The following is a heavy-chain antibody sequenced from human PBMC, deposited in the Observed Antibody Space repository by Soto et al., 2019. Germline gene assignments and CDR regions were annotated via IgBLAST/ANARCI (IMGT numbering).Heavy chain of an antibody. D-gene: IGHD2-2*01. CDR3: ARVVPGAEAWFGP. Sequence: QVQLVQSGGEVKRPGASVKVSCKTSGYTFSNYGITWVRQAPGQPLEWLGWISLYSDGTNYAQKFQGRGSMTTDTSTTTAYMELRSLRSEDTAVYYCARVVPGAEAWFGPWGQGTLVTVSS. V-gene: IGHV1-18*01. CDR1: GYTFSNYG. CDR2: ISLYSDGT. J-gene: IGHJ5*02.